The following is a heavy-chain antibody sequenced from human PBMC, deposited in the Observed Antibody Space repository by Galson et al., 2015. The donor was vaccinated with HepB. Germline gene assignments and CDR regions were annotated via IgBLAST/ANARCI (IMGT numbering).Heavy chain of an antibody. CDR2: IDPSDSYT. CDR1: GYSFTSYW. CDR3: ARQYSSSWSRGWFDP. J-gene: IGHJ5*02. Sequence: QSGAEVKKPGESLRISCKGSGYSFTSYWISWVRQMPGKGLEWMGRIDPSDSYTNYSPSFQGHVTISADKSISTAYLQWSSLKASDTAMYYCARQYSSSWSRGWFDPWGQGTLVTVSS. D-gene: IGHD6-13*01. V-gene: IGHV5-10-1*01.